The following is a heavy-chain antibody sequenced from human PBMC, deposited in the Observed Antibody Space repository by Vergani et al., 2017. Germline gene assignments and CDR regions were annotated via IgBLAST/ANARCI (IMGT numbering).Heavy chain of an antibody. D-gene: IGHD5-12*01. CDR2: ISYDGSNK. V-gene: IGHV3-30-3*01. CDR1: GFTLSSYA. J-gene: IGHJ6*03. Sequence: QVQLVESGGGVVQPGRYLRLSCAASGFTLSSYAMHRVRQAPGKGLERVAVISYDGSNKYYADSVKGRFTISRDNSKNTLYLQMNSLRAEDTAVYYCTRVAIVATEVYYYYYMDVWGKGTTVTVSS. CDR3: TRVAIVATEVYYYYYMDV.